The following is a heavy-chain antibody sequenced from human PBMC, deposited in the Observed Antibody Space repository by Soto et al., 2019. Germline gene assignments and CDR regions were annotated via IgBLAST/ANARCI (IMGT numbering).Heavy chain of an antibody. V-gene: IGHV1-46*01. D-gene: IGHD3-10*01. CDR3: ARGWRTYGNY. Sequence: QVQLVQSGAEVKKPGASVKISCKASGYSFTSYYMHWVRQAPGQGLEWVGLINPTADSTSYAQKFQGRVTLTRDTSTSTVYMEVSSLRSEDTAMYYCARGWRTYGNYWGQGTLVTVSS. CDR2: INPTADST. CDR1: GYSFTSYY. J-gene: IGHJ4*02.